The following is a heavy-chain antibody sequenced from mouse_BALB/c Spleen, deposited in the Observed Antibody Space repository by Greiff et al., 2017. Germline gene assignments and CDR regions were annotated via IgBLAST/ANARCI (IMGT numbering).Heavy chain of an antibody. CDR3: TRGAYYGNQYYFDY. CDR2: ISSGGSYT. Sequence: DVKLVESGGGLVKPGGSLKLSCAASGFTFSSYTMSWVRQTPEKRLEWVATISSGGSYTYYPDSVKGRFTISRDNAKNTLYLQMSSLKSEDTAMYYCTRGAYYGNQYYFDYWGQGTTLTVSS. CDR1: GFTFSSYT. V-gene: IGHV5-6-4*01. J-gene: IGHJ2*01. D-gene: IGHD2-10*01.